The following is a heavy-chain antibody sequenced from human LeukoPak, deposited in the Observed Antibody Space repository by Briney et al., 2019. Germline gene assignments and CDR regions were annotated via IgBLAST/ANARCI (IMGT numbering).Heavy chain of an antibody. CDR2: MSSSGGTI. CDR3: ARDPQDSRSWNWFSDL. Sequence: PGGSLRLSCAASGFTFSDHHMSWIRQAPGKGLEWVSYMSSSGGTIFYADSVKGRFTISRDNAKNSLFLQMNSLTAEDTAVYYCARDPQDSRSWNWFSDLWGRGTLVTVSP. D-gene: IGHD6-13*01. J-gene: IGHJ2*01. V-gene: IGHV3-11*01. CDR1: GFTFSDHH.